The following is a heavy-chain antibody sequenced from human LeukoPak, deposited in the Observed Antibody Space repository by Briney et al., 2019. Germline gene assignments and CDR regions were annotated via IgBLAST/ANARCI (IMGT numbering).Heavy chain of an antibody. D-gene: IGHD6-19*01. J-gene: IGHJ4*02. V-gene: IGHV1-8*01. CDR1: GYTFTSYD. Sequence: GASVKVSCKASGYTFTSYDIKWVRQATGQGLEWMGWMNPNSGNTGYAQKFQGRVTMTRNTSISTAYMELSSLRSEDTAVYYCARGLMVAVDRGHWGQGTLVTVSS. CDR3: ARGLMVAVDRGH. CDR2: MNPNSGNT.